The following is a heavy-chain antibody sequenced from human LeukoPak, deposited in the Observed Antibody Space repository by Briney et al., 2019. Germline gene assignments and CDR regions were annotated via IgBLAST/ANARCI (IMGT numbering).Heavy chain of an antibody. D-gene: IGHD3-3*01. CDR2: ISAYNGNT. V-gene: IGHV1-18*01. Sequence: GASVKVSCKASGYTFTSYGISWVRQAPGQGLEWMGWISAYNGNTNYAQKFQGRVTMTRNTSISTAYMELSSLRSEDTAVYYCARATPRAYYDFWSGYGGFDYWGQGTLVTVSS. J-gene: IGHJ4*02. CDR1: GYTFTSYG. CDR3: ARATPRAYYDFWSGYGGFDY.